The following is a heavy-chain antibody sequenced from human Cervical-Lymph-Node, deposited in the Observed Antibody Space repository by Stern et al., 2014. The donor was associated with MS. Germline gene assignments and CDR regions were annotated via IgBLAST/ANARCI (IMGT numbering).Heavy chain of an antibody. CDR2: IYPKSGGT. J-gene: IGHJ4*02. V-gene: IGHV1-2*02. Sequence: QVQLVQSGAEVKKPGASVKVSCKASGYTFTGYYMHWVRQAPGQGLEWMGWIYPKSGGTNYAQKFQGRVTMTRDTSINTAYMELNSLTSDDTAVYYCATGRWGMVRGVIITDWGQGTLVTVSS. D-gene: IGHD3-10*01. CDR3: ATGRWGMVRGVIITD. CDR1: GYTFTGYY.